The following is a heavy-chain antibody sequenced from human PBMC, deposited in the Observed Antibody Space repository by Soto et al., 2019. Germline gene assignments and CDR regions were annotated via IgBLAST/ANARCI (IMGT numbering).Heavy chain of an antibody. CDR2: ISYDGSNK. CDR3: ARTTHGSYYAAVDY. D-gene: IGHD1-26*01. Sequence: QVQLVESGGGVVQPGRSLRLSCAASGFTFSSYAMHWVRQAPGKGLEWVAVISYDGSNKYYADSVKGRFTISRDNSKNTLYLQMNSLRAEDTAVYYCARTTHGSYYAAVDYWGQGTLVTVSS. V-gene: IGHV3-30-3*01. J-gene: IGHJ4*02. CDR1: GFTFSSYA.